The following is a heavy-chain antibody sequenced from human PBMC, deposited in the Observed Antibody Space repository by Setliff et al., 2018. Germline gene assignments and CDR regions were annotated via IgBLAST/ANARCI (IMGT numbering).Heavy chain of an antibody. D-gene: IGHD1-1*01. J-gene: IGHJ4*02. CDR1: GASVSSNDYF. V-gene: IGHV4-39*01. CDR3: ARPKVGNNWPDY. Sequence: SETLSLTCSVSGASVSSNDYFWAWIRQPPRERLHWIGTLYPSGFTYYNPSLRDRVTISADSSKDELSLSLQSATAADSAVYYCARPKVGNNWPDYWGQGTLVTVSS. CDR2: LYPSGFT.